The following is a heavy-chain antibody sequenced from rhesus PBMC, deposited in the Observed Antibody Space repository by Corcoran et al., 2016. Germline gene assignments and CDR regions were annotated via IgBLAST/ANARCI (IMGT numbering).Heavy chain of an antibody. CDR1: GGSFSSYW. J-gene: IGHJ4*01. V-gene: IGHV4-80*01. CDR2: INGNSGTN. Sequence: QAQLPASGPGLVKPSETLSLICAVSGGSFSSYWWSWIRQPPGMGLEWIGEINGNSGTNSYNPSLESRGTIAKDASKDHVALNLKSVTAADTAVYYCARQEVVVTKGFDLWSQGILVTVSS. CDR3: ARQEVVVTKGFDL. D-gene: IGHD3-16*01.